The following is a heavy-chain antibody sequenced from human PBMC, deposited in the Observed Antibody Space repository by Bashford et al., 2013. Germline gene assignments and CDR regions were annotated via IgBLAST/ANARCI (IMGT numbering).Heavy chain of an antibody. J-gene: IGHJ1*01. CDR2: IYYSGNT. CDR3: ARHGCSSCPFQH. V-gene: IGHV4-59*08. Sequence: TLSLTCTVSGGSITSYYWSWMRQPPGKGLEWIGYIYYSGNTNYNPSLKSRVTISVDTSKNQFSLKLSSVTAADTAVYYCARHGCSSCPFQHWGQGTLVTVSS. D-gene: IGHD6-13*01. CDR1: GGSITSYY.